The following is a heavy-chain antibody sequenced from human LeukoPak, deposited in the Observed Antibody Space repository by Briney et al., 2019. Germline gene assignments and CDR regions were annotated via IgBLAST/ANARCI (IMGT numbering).Heavy chain of an antibody. D-gene: IGHD5-18*01. Sequence: SVKVSCKASGGTFSSYAISWVRQAPGQGLEWMGGIIPIFGTANYAQKFQGRVTITADESTSTASMELSSLRSEDTAVYYCARVVSGGYSYGRDAFDIWGQGTMVTVSS. CDR1: GGTFSSYA. CDR3: ARVVSGGYSYGRDAFDI. CDR2: IIPIFGTA. J-gene: IGHJ3*02. V-gene: IGHV1-69*13.